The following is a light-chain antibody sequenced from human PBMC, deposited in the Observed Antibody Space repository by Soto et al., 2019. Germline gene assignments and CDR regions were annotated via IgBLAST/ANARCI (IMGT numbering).Light chain of an antibody. CDR3: QQANSFPIT. Sequence: EIVITQSPATLSVSPVEGATLSCRARQSISSNLAWYQRKPGQAPRLLIDDASTRAAGIPARFNGGGSGTEFTLTISSLQPEDFATYYCQQANSFPITFGQGTRLEIK. V-gene: IGKV3-15*01. J-gene: IGKJ5*01. CDR1: QSISSN. CDR2: DAS.